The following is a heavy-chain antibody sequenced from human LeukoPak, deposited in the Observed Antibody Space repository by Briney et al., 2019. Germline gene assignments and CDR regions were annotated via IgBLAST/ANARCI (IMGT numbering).Heavy chain of an antibody. CDR1: GFTFSSYA. J-gene: IGHJ4*02. Sequence: GGSLRLSCAASGFTFSSYAMSWVRQAPGKGLEWVGVTIYDGTMAYYADSVKGRFTISRDNSKSTVYLQINSLRPEDTAVYYCAKESAAYSSGWYGPIDYWGQGTLVTVSS. CDR2: TIYDGTMA. CDR3: AKESAAYSSGWYGPIDY. D-gene: IGHD6-19*01. V-gene: IGHV3-30-3*01.